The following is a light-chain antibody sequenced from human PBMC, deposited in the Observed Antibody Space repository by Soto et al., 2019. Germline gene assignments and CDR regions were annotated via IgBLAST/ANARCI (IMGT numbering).Light chain of an antibody. CDR1: RSDVGGYEH. CDR3: SSYTSVNLYV. V-gene: IGLV2-14*03. Sequence: QSAITQPASVSGSSGHSMSISCTGTRSDVGGYEHVSWYQQHPGKVPRLIIFDVSSRPSVVSHRFSGSKSGDTASLTISGLQAEDEADYYCSSYTSVNLYVFGTGT. CDR2: DVS. J-gene: IGLJ1*01.